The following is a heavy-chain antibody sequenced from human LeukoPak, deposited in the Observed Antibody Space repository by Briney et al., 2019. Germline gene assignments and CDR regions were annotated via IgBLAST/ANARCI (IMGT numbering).Heavy chain of an antibody. Sequence: GGSLRLSCAASGFSLSPYSMNWVRQAPGKGLGWVSYISTTSSIIYYADSVKGRFTISRDSAKNTVYLQMNSLRDEDTAVYYCARRHGDYVGSFEYWGQGILVTVSS. V-gene: IGHV3-48*02. CDR2: ISTTSSII. CDR3: ARRHGDYVGSFEY. J-gene: IGHJ4*02. D-gene: IGHD4-17*01. CDR1: GFSLSPYS.